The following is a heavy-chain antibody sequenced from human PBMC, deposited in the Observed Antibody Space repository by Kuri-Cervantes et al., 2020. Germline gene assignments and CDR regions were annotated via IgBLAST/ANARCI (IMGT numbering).Heavy chain of an antibody. CDR3: ARVLRSALGAFDI. Sequence: SETLSLTCAVSGGSISSGGYSWSWIRQPPGKGLEWIGYIYHSGSTYYNPSLKSRVTISVDRSKNQFSLKLSSVTAADTAVYYCARVLRSALGAFDIWGQGTMVTVSS. J-gene: IGHJ3*02. D-gene: IGHD5-24*01. V-gene: IGHV4-30-2*01. CDR2: IYHSGST. CDR1: GGSISSGGYS.